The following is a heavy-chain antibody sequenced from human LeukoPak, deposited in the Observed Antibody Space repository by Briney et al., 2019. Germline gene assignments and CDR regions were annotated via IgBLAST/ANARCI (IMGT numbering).Heavy chain of an antibody. V-gene: IGHV3-21*01. CDR2: ISSSSSYI. Sequence: GGTLRLSCAASGFTFSTYGMSRVRQAPGKGLEWVSFISSSSSYIYYADSVKGRFTISRDNAKNSLYLQMNSLRAEDTAVYYCARGTMFPYYSDYWGQGTLVTVSS. J-gene: IGHJ4*02. CDR3: ARGTMFPYYSDY. CDR1: GFTFSTYG. D-gene: IGHD3-10*02.